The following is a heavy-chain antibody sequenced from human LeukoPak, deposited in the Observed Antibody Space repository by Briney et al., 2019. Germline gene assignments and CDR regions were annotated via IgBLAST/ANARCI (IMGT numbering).Heavy chain of an antibody. CDR1: GYTFTGYY. V-gene: IGHV1-2*02. CDR3: ARNYGGNSKYFDY. CDR2: ICPNSGGT. J-gene: IGHJ4*02. Sequence: GASVKVSCKASGYTFTGYYMHWVRQAPGQGLEWMGWICPNSGGTNYAQKFQGRVTMTRDTSISTAYMELSGLRSDDTAVYYCARNYGGNSKYFDYWGQGTLVTVSS. D-gene: IGHD4-23*01.